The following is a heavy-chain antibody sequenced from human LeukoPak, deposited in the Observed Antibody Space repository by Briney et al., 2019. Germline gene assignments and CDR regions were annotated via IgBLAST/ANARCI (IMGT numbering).Heavy chain of an antibody. CDR1: GFTFSSSW. CDR2: IKTDGSTT. CDR3: ASALTHYYGSGSYYNWEYYFDY. Sequence: PGGSLRLSCAVSGFTFSSSWMHWVRQAPGKGLVWVSHIKTDGSTTAYADSVKGRFTISRDNAKNTLYLQMNSLRAEDTGVCYCASALTHYYGSGSYYNWEYYFDYWGQGTLVTVSS. V-gene: IGHV3-74*01. D-gene: IGHD3-10*01. J-gene: IGHJ4*02.